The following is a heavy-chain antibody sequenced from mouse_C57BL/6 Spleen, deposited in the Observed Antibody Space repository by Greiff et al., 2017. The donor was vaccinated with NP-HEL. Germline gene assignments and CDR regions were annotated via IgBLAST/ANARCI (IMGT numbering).Heavy chain of an antibody. CDR3: ARERDYSNYVSYFDY. V-gene: IGHV2-9-1*01. D-gene: IGHD2-5*01. CDR1: GFSLTSYA. J-gene: IGHJ2*01. CDR2: IWTGGGT. Sequence: VKLMESGPGLVAPSQSLSITCTVSGFSLTSYAISWVRQPPGKGLEWLGVIWTGGGTNYNSALKSRLSISKDNSKSQVFLKMNSLQTDDTARYYCARERDYSNYVSYFDYWGQGTTLTVSS.